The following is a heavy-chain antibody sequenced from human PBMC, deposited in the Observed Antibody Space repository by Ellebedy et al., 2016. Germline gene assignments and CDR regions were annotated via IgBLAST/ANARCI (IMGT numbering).Heavy chain of an antibody. CDR1: GFTVGNNY. J-gene: IGHJ4*02. Sequence: GESLKISCAASGFTVGNNYMSWVRQAPGGGLEWISTISGDGDTTLSADSVKGRFTISRDNSRNTLYLQMDSLRAADTAVYYCYYGHYSGFWGQGTLVTVSS. D-gene: IGHD4-17*01. CDR3: YYGHYSGF. V-gene: IGHV3-23*01. CDR2: ISGDGDTT.